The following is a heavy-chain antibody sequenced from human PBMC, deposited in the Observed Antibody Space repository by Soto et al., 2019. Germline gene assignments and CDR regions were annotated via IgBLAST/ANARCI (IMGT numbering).Heavy chain of an antibody. CDR3: ALDRDGYNGVGY. CDR2: IWYDGSNK. CDR1: GFTFSSYG. V-gene: IGHV3-33*01. J-gene: IGHJ4*02. D-gene: IGHD2-8*01. Sequence: QVQLVESGGGVVQPGRSLRLSCAASGFTFSSYGMHWVRQAPGKGLAWVAVIWYDGSNKYYADSVKGRFTISRDNSKNTLYLQMNSLRAEDTAVYYCALDRDGYNGVGYWGQGTLVTVSS.